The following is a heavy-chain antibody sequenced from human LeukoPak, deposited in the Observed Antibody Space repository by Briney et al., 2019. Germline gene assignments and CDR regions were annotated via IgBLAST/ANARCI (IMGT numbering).Heavy chain of an antibody. CDR2: ISSSSSTI. CDR3: ARDFPTIFGHWPFDY. J-gene: IGHJ4*02. Sequence: GGSLRLSCAASGFTFSSYSMNWVRQAPGKGLEWVSYISSSSSTIYYADSVKGRFTISRDNAKNSLYLQMNSLRAEDTAVYYCARDFPTIFGHWPFDYWGQGTLVTVSS. D-gene: IGHD3-3*01. CDR1: GFTFSSYS. V-gene: IGHV3-48*01.